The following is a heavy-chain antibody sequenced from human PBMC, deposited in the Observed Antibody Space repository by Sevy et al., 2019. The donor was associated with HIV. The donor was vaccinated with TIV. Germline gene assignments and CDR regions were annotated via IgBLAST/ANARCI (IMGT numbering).Heavy chain of an antibody. J-gene: IGHJ6*02. CDR1: GGTFSSYA. CDR3: ARERGQRITIFGVGNTLDV. CDR2: IIPIFRTA. D-gene: IGHD3-3*01. V-gene: IGHV1-69*13. Sequence: VKVSCKASGGTFSSYAISWVRQAPGQGLERRGGIIPIFRTANYAQKFQGRVTISVDESTCTAYMELSSLRSEDTAEYYCARERGQRITIFGVGNTLDVWGQGTTVIVSS.